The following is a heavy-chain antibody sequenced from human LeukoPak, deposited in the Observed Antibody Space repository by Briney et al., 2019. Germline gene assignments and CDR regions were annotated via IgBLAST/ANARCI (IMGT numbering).Heavy chain of an antibody. V-gene: IGHV3-33*06. CDR3: AKRYSGSSGLYNFDY. J-gene: IGHJ4*02. D-gene: IGHD1-26*01. Sequence: GRSLRLSCAASGFTFSSYGMHWVRQAPGKGLEWVAVIWYDGSNKYYADSVKGRFTISRDNSKNTLYLQMNSLRAEDTAVYYCAKRYSGSSGLYNFDYWGQGTLVTVSS. CDR2: IWYDGSNK. CDR1: GFTFSSYG.